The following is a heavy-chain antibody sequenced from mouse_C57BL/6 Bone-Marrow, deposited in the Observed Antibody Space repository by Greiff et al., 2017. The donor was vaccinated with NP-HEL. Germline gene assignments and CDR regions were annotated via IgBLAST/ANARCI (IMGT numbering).Heavy chain of an antibody. V-gene: IGHV1-59*01. D-gene: IGHD2-1*01. CDR3: ARWSFIYCGNSWFAY. CDR1: GYTFTSYW. J-gene: IGHJ3*01. Sequence: VQLQQPGAELVRPGTSVKLSCKASGYTFTSYWMHWVKQRPGQGLEWIGVIDPSDSYTNYNQKFKGKATLTVDTSSSTAYMQLSSLTSEDSAVYYCARWSFIYCGNSWFAYWGQGTLVTVSA. CDR2: IDPSDSYT.